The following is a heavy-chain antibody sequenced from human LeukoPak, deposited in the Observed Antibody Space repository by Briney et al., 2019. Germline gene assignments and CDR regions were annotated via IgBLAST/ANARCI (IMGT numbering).Heavy chain of an antibody. D-gene: IGHD3-10*01. J-gene: IGHJ3*02. V-gene: IGHV1-18*01. CDR1: GYTFTSYG. Sequence: ASVTVSCKASGYTFTSYGISWVRQAPGQGLEWMGWISAYNGNTNYAQKLQGRVTITTDKSTSTAYMELRSLRSAATAVYYCARNGLLWFGELSTFAFDIWGQGTMVTVSS. CDR3: ARNGLLWFGELSTFAFDI. CDR2: ISAYNGNT.